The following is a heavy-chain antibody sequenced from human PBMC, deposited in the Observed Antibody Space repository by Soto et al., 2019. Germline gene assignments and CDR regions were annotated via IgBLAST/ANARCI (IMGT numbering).Heavy chain of an antibody. D-gene: IGHD1-7*01. V-gene: IGHV4-4*02. CDR3: ASRDPGTSVDY. CDR2: IYRTGST. Sequence: SETLSLTCAVSGGSFTSNNWWTWVRQPPGQGLEWIGEIYRTGSTNYNPSLKSRVTISLDKSENQSSLKVTSLTAADTAVYYCASRDPGTSVDYWGQGXLVTVYS. J-gene: IGHJ4*02. CDR1: GGSFTSNNW.